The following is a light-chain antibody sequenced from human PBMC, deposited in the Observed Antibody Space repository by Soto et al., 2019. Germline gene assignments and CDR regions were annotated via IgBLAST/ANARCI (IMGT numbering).Light chain of an antibody. CDR2: GAS. V-gene: IGKV3-20*01. CDR1: QSVSSSY. CDR3: QQYDSSPIT. Sequence: EIVLTQSPGTLSLSPGERATLSCRASQSVSSSYLASYQQKPGQAPSLLIYGASRRATGIPDRFSGSGSGTAFTLTISRLEPEDFAVYYCQQYDSSPITFGQGTRLEIK. J-gene: IGKJ5*01.